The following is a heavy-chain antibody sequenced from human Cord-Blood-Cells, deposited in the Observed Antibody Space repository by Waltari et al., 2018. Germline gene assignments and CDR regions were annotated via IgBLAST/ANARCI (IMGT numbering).Heavy chain of an antibody. J-gene: IGHJ4*02. CDR3: ARGGGSTDFDY. Sequence: EVQLVESGGGLVQPGGSLRLSWAASGFTFSIYWMSWVRQAPGKGLEWVANIKQDGSEKYYVDSVKGRFTISRDNAKNSLYLQMNSLRAEDTAVYYCARGGGSTDFDYWGQGTLVTVSS. CDR1: GFTFSIYW. V-gene: IGHV3-7*01. CDR2: IKQDGSEK. D-gene: IGHD2-21*02.